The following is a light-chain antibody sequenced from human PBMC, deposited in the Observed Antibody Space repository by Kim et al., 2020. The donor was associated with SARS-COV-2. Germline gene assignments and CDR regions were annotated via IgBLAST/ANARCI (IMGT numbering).Light chain of an antibody. Sequence: EIVLTQSPGTLSLSPGDRATLSCRASQSVRSSNLAWYYQKPGQAPRLLIYGASSRASGIPDRFSGSGSGTDFTLTITRLEPEDFAVYYCQQYGSRWTFGQGTKVDIK. J-gene: IGKJ1*01. CDR2: GAS. CDR3: QQYGSRWT. V-gene: IGKV3-20*01. CDR1: QSVRSSN.